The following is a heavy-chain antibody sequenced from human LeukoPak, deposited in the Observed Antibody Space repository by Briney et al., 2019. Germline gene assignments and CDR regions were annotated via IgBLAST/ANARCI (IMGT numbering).Heavy chain of an antibody. CDR1: GFTFDDYA. D-gene: IGHD1-1*01. CDR3: AKDLLAGTTSYFDY. J-gene: IGHJ4*02. V-gene: IGHV3-9*01. Sequence: PGGSLRLSCAASGFTFDDYAMHWVRQAPGKGLEWVSGISWNSGNIGYADSVKGRFTISRDNAKNSLYLQMNSLRAEDTALYYCAKDLLAGTTSYFDYWGQGTLVSVSS. CDR2: ISWNSGNI.